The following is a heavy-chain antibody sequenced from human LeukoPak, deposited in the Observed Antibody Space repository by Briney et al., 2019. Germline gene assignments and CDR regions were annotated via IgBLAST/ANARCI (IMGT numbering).Heavy chain of an antibody. CDR1: GYTFTGYY. Sequence: ASVKVSCKASGYTFTGYYMHWVRQAPGQGLEWMGIINPSGGSTSYAQKFQGRVTMTRDTSTSTVYMELSSLRSEDTAVYYCAREWPHDIAANAFDIWGQGTMVTVSS. CDR3: AREWPHDIAANAFDI. V-gene: IGHV1-46*01. CDR2: INPSGGST. J-gene: IGHJ3*02. D-gene: IGHD6-6*01.